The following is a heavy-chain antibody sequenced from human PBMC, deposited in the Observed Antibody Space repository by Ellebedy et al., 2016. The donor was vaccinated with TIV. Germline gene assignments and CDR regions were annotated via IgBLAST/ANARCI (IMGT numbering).Heavy chain of an antibody. V-gene: IGHV3-43*02. Sequence: PGGSLRLSCEASGFAFRDFAMHWVRQAPGKGLEWISLIGAIGGNTNYADSVMGRFSIARDNSKNSLYLQMNSLRSEDNALYYCVKASDYFSFDSWGQGTLVTVSS. CDR1: GFAFRDFA. J-gene: IGHJ4*02. D-gene: IGHD4/OR15-4a*01. CDR3: VKASDYFSFDS. CDR2: IGAIGGNT.